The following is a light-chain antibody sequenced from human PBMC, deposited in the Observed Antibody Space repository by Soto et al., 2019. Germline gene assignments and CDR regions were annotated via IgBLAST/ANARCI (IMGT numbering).Light chain of an antibody. Sequence: AQSPATLSVSPGERATLSCRASQSVSSNLAWYQQKPGQAPRLLIYGASTRATGIPARFSGSGSGTEFTLTISSLQSEDFAVYYCQQYNNWPLMLTFGGGTKVDIK. V-gene: IGKV3-15*01. CDR2: GAS. CDR3: QQYNNWPLMLT. CDR1: QSVSSN. J-gene: IGKJ4*01.